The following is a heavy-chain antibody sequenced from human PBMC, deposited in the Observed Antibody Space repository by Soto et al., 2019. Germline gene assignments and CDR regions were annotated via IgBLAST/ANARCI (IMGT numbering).Heavy chain of an antibody. D-gene: IGHD2-2*01. V-gene: IGHV3-21*01. Sequence: GGSLRLSCAASGFTFSSYTMNWVRQAPGKGLEWVSSISSSSTYIYYAASVKGRLTISRDNAKNSLYLQMNSLRAEDTAVYYCARGDCSSNSCYELRYYYYGLDVWGQGTTVTVAS. CDR3: ARGDCSSNSCYELRYYYYGLDV. CDR2: ISSSSTYI. J-gene: IGHJ6*02. CDR1: GFTFSSYT.